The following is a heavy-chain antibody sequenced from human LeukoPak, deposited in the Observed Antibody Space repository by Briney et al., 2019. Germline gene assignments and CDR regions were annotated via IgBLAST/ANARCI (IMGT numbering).Heavy chain of an antibody. CDR1: GYTFTSYG. CDR3: ARGHPSAEPPDY. Sequence: GASVKVSCKASGYTFTSYGISWVRQAPGQGLEYLGWINPNTGGTSSPQNFRVRVTMTKDTSISTAYMDLSRLTSDDTAIYYCARGHPSAEPPDYWGQGTLVTVSS. CDR2: INPNTGGT. J-gene: IGHJ4*02. V-gene: IGHV1-2*02. D-gene: IGHD1-14*01.